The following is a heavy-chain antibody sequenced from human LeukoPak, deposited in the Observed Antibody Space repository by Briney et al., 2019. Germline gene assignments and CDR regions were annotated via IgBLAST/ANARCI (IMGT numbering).Heavy chain of an antibody. CDR2: IYYSGST. CDR3: ARGLPYYDILTGYYLNAFDI. D-gene: IGHD3-9*01. J-gene: IGHJ3*02. Sequence: PSETLSLTCTVSGGSISSSTDYWGWIRQPPGKGLEWIASIYYSGSTYYNPSLKSRVTISVDTSKNQFSLKLSSVTAADTAVYYCARGLPYYDILTGYYLNAFDIWGQGTMVTVSS. V-gene: IGHV4-39*07. CDR1: GGSISSSTDY.